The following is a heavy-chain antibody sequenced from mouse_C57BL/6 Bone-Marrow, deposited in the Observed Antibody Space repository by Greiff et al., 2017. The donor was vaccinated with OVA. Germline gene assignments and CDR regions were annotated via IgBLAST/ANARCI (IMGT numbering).Heavy chain of an antibody. CDR1: GFTFTSNW. D-gene: IGHD2-4*01. J-gene: IGHJ4*01. CDR2: IDPYSGST. Sequence: QVQLQQSGAELVRPGASVKLSCTASGFTFTSNWMHWVKQRPGQGLEWIGMIDPYSGSTNYNPKFKSKATLTVDTSSSTAYLQLSSLTSEDSAVYYYGSRLRQGFDYWGQGTSVTVSA. CDR3: GSRLRQGFDY. V-gene: IGHV1-64*01.